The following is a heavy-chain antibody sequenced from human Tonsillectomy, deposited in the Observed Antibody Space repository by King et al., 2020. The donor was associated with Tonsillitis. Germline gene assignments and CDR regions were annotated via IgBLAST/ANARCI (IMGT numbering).Heavy chain of an antibody. CDR2: IYYSGST. J-gene: IGHJ5*02. V-gene: IGHV4-59*08. CDR1: GGSISSYY. Sequence: HVQLQESGPGLVKPSETLSLTCTVSGGSISSYYWNWIRQPPGKGLEWIGYIYYSGSTNYNPSLKRRVTISVDTSKKQFPLNLSSVTAADTAVYYCARRPVRGGNQRKNNWFDPWGQGTLVTVSS. D-gene: IGHD3-10*02. CDR3: ARRPVRGGNQRKNNWFDP.